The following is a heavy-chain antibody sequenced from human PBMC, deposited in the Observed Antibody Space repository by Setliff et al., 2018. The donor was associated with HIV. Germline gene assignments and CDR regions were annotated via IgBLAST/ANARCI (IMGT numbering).Heavy chain of an antibody. Sequence: GGSLRLSCAASGFTFSDVWVNWVRQAPGRGLEWVAFINYDEGYEYYADSVQGRVTISRDNSKNTVDLQMNSLRLEDTGVYYCAKDGDFRNSDYDAFDFWGQGTMVTVSS. CDR1: GFTFSDVW. V-gene: IGHV3-30*02. CDR2: INYDEGYE. J-gene: IGHJ3*01. CDR3: AKDGDFRNSDYDAFDF. D-gene: IGHD7-27*01.